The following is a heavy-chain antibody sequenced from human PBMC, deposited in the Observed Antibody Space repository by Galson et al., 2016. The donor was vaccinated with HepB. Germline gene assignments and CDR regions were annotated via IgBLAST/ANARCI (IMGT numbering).Heavy chain of an antibody. CDR3: ASSGYSSSWYDY. CDR2: ISSSSSTI. D-gene: IGHD6-13*01. CDR1: GFAFLDYH. Sequence: SLRLSCAASGFAFLDYHMSWIRQAPGKGLEWVSYISSSSSTIYYADSVKGRFTISRDNAKNSLYLQMNSLRAEDTAVYYCASSGYSSSWYDYWGQGTLVTVSS. V-gene: IGHV3-11*04. J-gene: IGHJ4*02.